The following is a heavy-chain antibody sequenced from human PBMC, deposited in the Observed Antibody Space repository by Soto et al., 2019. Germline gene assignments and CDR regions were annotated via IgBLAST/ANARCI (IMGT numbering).Heavy chain of an antibody. D-gene: IGHD1-1*01. CDR1: GGSLTSGSYY. CDR3: ASGHRGRGTTPGVY. J-gene: IGHJ4*02. V-gene: IGHV4-61*01. Sequence: TSETLSLTCTVSGGSLTSGSYYWTWIRQPPGKGLEWIGYIYYSGSTNYSPSLRSRVTISVDTSKNQFSLKLRSVSAEETAVYYCASGHRGRGTTPGVYWGQGTLVTVSS. CDR2: IYYSGST.